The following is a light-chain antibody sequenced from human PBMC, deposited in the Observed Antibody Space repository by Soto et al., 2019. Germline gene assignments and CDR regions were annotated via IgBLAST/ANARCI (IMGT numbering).Light chain of an antibody. CDR2: LGS. CDR1: QSLLHSNGYNY. Sequence: DIVMTQSPLSLPVTPGEPASISCRSSQSLLHSNGYNYLDWYLQKPGQSPQLLIYLGSNRASGVPDRFSGSGSCTDFTLKISRVEAEDVGVYYCMQALQTPFTFGGGTKVAIK. V-gene: IGKV2-28*01. J-gene: IGKJ4*01. CDR3: MQALQTPFT.